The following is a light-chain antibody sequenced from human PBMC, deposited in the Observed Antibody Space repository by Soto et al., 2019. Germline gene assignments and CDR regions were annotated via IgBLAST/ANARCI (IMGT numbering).Light chain of an antibody. Sequence: EIVLTQSPGTLSLSPGERATLSCRASQSLSSSYLAWYQQKPGQAPRLLIYGTSIRATGIPDRFSGSGSGTDFTLTISRLEPEDFAVYYCQHYVTSRITFGQGTRLEIK. V-gene: IGKV3-20*01. CDR2: GTS. CDR3: QHYVTSRIT. J-gene: IGKJ5*01. CDR1: QSLSSSY.